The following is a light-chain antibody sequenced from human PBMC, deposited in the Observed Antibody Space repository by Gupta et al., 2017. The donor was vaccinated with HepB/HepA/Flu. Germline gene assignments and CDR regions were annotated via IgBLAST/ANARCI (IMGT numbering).Light chain of an antibody. V-gene: IGLV2-14*03. J-gene: IGLJ3*02. CDR2: DVS. Sequence: HSALTQPASVSGSPGQSITISCTGTSSDIGAYIYVSWYQQHPGKAPKLIIYDVSQRPSGISNRFSGSKSGNTASLTISGLQTDDEADYYCSSYTSSNTWVFGGGSKLTVL. CDR3: SSYTSSNTWV. CDR1: SSDIGAYIY.